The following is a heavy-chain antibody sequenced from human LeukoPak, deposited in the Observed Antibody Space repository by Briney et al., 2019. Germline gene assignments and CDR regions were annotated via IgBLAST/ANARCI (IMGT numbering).Heavy chain of an antibody. D-gene: IGHD6-19*01. CDR3: ARPGYRSRYFDY. Sequence: GESLKISCKGSGYSFTSYWIAWVRQMPGEGLEWMGIVNPGDSETKYSPSFQGQVTISADKSISTAYLQWSSLKASDSAMYYCARPGYRSRYFDYWGQGTLVTVSS. CDR2: VNPGDSET. CDR1: GYSFTSYW. J-gene: IGHJ4*02. V-gene: IGHV5-51*01.